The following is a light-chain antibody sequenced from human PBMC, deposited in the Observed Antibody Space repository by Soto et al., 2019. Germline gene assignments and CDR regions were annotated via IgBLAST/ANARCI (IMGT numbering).Light chain of an antibody. CDR2: DVS. V-gene: IGLV2-14*01. Sequence: QSVLTHPASVSGSPGQSITISCTGTSSDVGGYNYVSWYQQHPGKAPELMIYDVSNRPSGVSNRFSGSKSGNTASLTISGLQAEDEADYYCSSYTSSSSYVFGTGTKVTVL. J-gene: IGLJ1*01. CDR3: SSYTSSSSYV. CDR1: SSDVGGYNY.